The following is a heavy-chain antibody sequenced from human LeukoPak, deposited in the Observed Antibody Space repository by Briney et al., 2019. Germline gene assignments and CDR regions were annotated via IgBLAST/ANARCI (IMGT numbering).Heavy chain of an antibody. CDR1: GFTFSSYG. CDR3: AKEPHYCSGGSCYQGYFQH. D-gene: IGHD2-15*01. CDR2: IRYDGSNK. Sequence: TGGSLRLSCAASGFTFSSYGMHWVRQAPGKGLEWVAFIRYDGSNKYYADSMKGRFTISRDNSKNTLYLQMNSLRAEDTAVYYCAKEPHYCSGGSCYQGYFQHWGQGTLVTVSS. J-gene: IGHJ1*01. V-gene: IGHV3-30*02.